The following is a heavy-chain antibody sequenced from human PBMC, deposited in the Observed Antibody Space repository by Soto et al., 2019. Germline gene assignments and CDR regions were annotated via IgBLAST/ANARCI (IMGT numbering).Heavy chain of an antibody. Sequence: PGGSLRLSCAASGFTFSDHYMDWVRQAPGKGLEWVGRTRNKANSYTTEYAASVKGRFTISRDDSKNSLYLQMNSLKTEDTAVYYCARAIGRVGLGGFDPWGHGTLVTVSS. CDR2: TRNKANSYTT. V-gene: IGHV3-72*01. D-gene: IGHD1-26*01. CDR1: GFTFSDHY. J-gene: IGHJ5*02. CDR3: ARAIGRVGLGGFDP.